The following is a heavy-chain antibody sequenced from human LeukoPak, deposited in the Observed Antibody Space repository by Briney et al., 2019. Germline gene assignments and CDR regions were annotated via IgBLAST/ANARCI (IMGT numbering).Heavy chain of an antibody. V-gene: IGHV3-66*01. CDR3: ARDRVGDKATINGDDY. D-gene: IGHD5-24*01. CDR1: GFTFSSYS. J-gene: IGHJ4*02. Sequence: PGGSLRLSCAASGFTFSSYSMNWVRQAPGKGLEWVSVIYSGGSTYYADSVKGRFTISRDNSKNTLHLQMNSLRAEDTAVYYCARDRVGDKATINGDDYWGQGTLVTVSS. CDR2: IYSGGST.